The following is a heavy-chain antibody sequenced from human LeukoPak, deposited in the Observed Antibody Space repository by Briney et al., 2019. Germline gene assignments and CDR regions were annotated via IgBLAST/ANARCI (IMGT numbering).Heavy chain of an antibody. CDR2: IKQDGSEK. CDR1: GFTFSSYW. V-gene: IGHV3-7*03. Sequence: GGSLRLSCAASGFTFSSYWMSWVRQAPGKGLEWVAHIKQDGSEKYYVDSVKGRFTISRDNAKNSLYLQMNSLRAEDTAVYYCARRYCSSTSCYRAAALDIWGQGTMVTVSS. CDR3: ARRYCSSTSCYRAAALDI. J-gene: IGHJ3*02. D-gene: IGHD2-2*01.